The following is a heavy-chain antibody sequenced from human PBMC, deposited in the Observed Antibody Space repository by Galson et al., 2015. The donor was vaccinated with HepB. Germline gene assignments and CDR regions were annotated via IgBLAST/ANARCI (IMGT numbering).Heavy chain of an antibody. CDR3: ASFGLPYSSGWGAEYFQH. CDR1: GGSISSSNW. CDR2: IYHSGST. J-gene: IGHJ1*01. V-gene: IGHV4-4*02. Sequence: LSLTCAVSGGSISSSNWWSWVRQPPGKGLEWIGEIYHSGSTNYNPSLKSRVTISVDKSKNQSSLKLSSVTAADTAVYYCASFGLPYSSGWGAEYFQHWGQGTLVTVSS. D-gene: IGHD6-19*01.